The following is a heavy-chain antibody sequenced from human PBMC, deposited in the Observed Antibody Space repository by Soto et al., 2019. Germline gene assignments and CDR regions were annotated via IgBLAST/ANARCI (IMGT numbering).Heavy chain of an antibody. CDR3: ASAPGSVSYYGY. CDR2: IYYSGST. V-gene: IGHV4-30-4*01. CDR1: GGSISSGDYY. J-gene: IGHJ4*02. Sequence: PSATLSLTCTVSGGSISSGDYYWSWIRQPPGKGLEWIGYIYYSGSTYYNPSLKSRVTISVDTSKNQFSLKLSSVTAADTAVYYCASAPGSVSYYGYCGQGTLVTVSS. D-gene: IGHD3-10*01.